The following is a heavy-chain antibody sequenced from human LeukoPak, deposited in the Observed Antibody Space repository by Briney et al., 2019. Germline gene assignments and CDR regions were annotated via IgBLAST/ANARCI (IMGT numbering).Heavy chain of an antibody. CDR1: GYSISSGYY. CDR3: ARVGVPATLGGY. J-gene: IGHJ4*02. CDR2: IYHSGST. D-gene: IGHD2-2*01. V-gene: IGHV4-38-2*01. Sequence: SETLSLTCAVSGYSISSGYYWGWIRQPPGKGLEWIGSIYHSGSTYYNPSLKSRVTISVDTSKNQFSLKLSSVTAADTAVYYCARVGVPATLGGYWGQGTLVTVSS.